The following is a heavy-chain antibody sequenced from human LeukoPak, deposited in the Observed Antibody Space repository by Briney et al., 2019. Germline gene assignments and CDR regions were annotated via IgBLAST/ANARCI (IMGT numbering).Heavy chain of an antibody. J-gene: IGHJ5*02. V-gene: IGHV1-18*01. Sequence: ASVTVSCKASGYTFTSYGISWVRQAAGQGLEWMGWTSAYNGNTNYAQKRQGRVTMTTDTSTSTAYMELRSLRSDDTAVYYCARDYIPRGRIAAAGRGGNWFNAWGQGTLVTVSS. CDR1: GYTFTSYG. CDR3: ARDYIPRGRIAAAGRGGNWFNA. D-gene: IGHD6-13*01. CDR2: TSAYNGNT.